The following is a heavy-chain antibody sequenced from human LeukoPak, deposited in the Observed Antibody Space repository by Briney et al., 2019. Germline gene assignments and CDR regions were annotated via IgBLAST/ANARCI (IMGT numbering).Heavy chain of an antibody. V-gene: IGHV4-34*01. CDR3: ARGGPRYYYDSSGYYLDY. Sequence: SETLSLTCAVYGGSFSGYYWSWIRQPPGKGLEWIGEINHSRSTNYNPSLKSRVTISVDTSKNQFSLKLSSVTAADTAVYYCARGGPRYYYDSSGYYLDYWGQGTLVTVSS. D-gene: IGHD3-22*01. CDR2: INHSRST. J-gene: IGHJ4*02. CDR1: GGSFSGYY.